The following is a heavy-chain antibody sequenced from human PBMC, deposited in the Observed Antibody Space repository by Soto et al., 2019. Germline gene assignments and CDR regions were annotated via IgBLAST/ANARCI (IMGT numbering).Heavy chain of an antibody. J-gene: IGHJ4*02. CDR3: AKPRYCSSTSCYTRKNFAY. D-gene: IGHD2-2*02. V-gene: IGHV3-30-3*02. Sequence: PGGSLRLSCAASGFTFSSYAMHWVRQAPGKGLEWVAVISYDGSNKYYADSVKGRFTISRDNSKNTLYLQMNSLRAEDTAVYYCAKPRYCSSTSCYTRKNFAYRGQGTLVTGSS. CDR2: ISYDGSNK. CDR1: GFTFSSYA.